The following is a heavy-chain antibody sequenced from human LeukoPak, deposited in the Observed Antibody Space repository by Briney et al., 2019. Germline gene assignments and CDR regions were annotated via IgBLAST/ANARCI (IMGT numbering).Heavy chain of an antibody. CDR2: INHSGST. J-gene: IGHJ4*02. CDR1: GGSFSGYY. Sequence: SETLSLTCAVYGGSFSGYYWSWIRQPPGKGLEWIGEINHSGSTNYNPSLKSRVTISVDTSKNQFSLKLSSVTAADTAVYYCASGQDYGDYTPFDYWGQGTLATVSS. D-gene: IGHD4-17*01. V-gene: IGHV4-34*01. CDR3: ASGQDYGDYTPFDY.